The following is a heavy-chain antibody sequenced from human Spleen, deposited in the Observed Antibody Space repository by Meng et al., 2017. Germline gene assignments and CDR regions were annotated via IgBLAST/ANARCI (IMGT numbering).Heavy chain of an antibody. Sequence: QIQLQQSVPGLLKPSQPLSLTCAISGDSVSSNSASWNWLRHYPSRGLEWLGRTYYRSKWYNDYAVSVKSRITINPDTSKNQFSLQLNSVTPEDTAVYYCARQEGAFDYWGQGTLVTVSS. D-gene: IGHD3-16*01. CDR1: GDSVSSNSAS. CDR2: TYYRSKWYN. V-gene: IGHV6-1*01. J-gene: IGHJ4*02. CDR3: ARQEGAFDY.